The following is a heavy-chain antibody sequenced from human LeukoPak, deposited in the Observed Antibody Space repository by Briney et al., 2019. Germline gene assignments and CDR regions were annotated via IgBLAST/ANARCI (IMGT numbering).Heavy chain of an antibody. CDR2: INSDGSST. Sequence: GGSLRLSCAASGFTFSRDWMHWVRQTPGQGLVWVSRINSDGSSTSYAESVKGRFTISRDNAKNTLYLQMNSLRAEDTALYYCARVPYYDSGSYYNVWGQGTLVTVSS. V-gene: IGHV3-74*01. J-gene: IGHJ4*02. CDR1: GFTFSRDW. D-gene: IGHD3-10*01. CDR3: ARVPYYDSGSYYNV.